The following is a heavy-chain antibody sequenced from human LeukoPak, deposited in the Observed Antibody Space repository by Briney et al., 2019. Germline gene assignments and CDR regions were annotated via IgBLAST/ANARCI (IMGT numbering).Heavy chain of an antibody. CDR2: IYYSGST. Sequence: PSETLSLTCTVSGGSISSYYWSWIRQPPGKGREWTGYIYYSGSTNYNPSLKSRVTISVDTSKNQFSLKLSSVTAADTAVYYCARADYGDYDGADGWFDPWGQGTLVTVSS. CDR1: GGSISSYY. V-gene: IGHV4-59*01. J-gene: IGHJ5*02. D-gene: IGHD4-17*01. CDR3: ARADYGDYDGADGWFDP.